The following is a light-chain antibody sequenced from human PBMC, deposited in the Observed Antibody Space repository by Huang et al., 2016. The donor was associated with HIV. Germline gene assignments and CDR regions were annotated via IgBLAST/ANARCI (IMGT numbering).Light chain of an antibody. CDR1: QSVSNY. Sequence: EIVLTQSPATLSLSPGERATLSCRASQSVSNYLAWYQHKTGQAPRLLIYDTSNRATGIPARFRGSGSGTDFTLTISSLEPEDFAVYYCQQRSNWPPGATFGQGTRLEIK. J-gene: IGKJ5*01. V-gene: IGKV3-11*01. CDR2: DTS. CDR3: QQRSNWPPGAT.